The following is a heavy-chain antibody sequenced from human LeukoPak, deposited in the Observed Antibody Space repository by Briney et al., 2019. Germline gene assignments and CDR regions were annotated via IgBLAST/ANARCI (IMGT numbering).Heavy chain of an antibody. CDR1: GGSFSDYY. CDR3: AQGHDYGDYLNWFDP. V-gene: IGHV4-34*01. D-gene: IGHD4-17*01. Sequence: SETLSLTCAVYGGSFSDYYWSWTRQPPGKGLEWIGEISHSGRTNYNPSLKSRVTISVDTSKNQFSLKLSSVTAADTAVYYCAQGHDYGDYLNWFDPWGQGTLVTVSS. J-gene: IGHJ5*02. CDR2: ISHSGRT.